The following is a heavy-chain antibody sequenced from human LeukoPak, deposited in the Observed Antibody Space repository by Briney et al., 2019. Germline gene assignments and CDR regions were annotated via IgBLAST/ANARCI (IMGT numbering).Heavy chain of an antibody. Sequence: PGGSLRLSCAASGFTVSSNYMSTVRQAPGKGLEWGSLIYSGGSTYYADSVKGRFTLSTDNSKNTLYLQLNSLRAEDTAVYYCARSLQQQPFDYWGQGTLVTVSS. CDR1: GFTVSSNY. CDR3: ARSLQQQPFDY. V-gene: IGHV3-66*01. CDR2: IYSGGST. J-gene: IGHJ4*02. D-gene: IGHD6-13*01.